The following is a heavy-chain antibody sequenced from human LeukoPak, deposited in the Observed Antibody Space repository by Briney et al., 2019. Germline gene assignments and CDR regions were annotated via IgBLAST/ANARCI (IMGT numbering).Heavy chain of an antibody. CDR1: GFTFDDYA. V-gene: IGHV3-43*02. CDR2: ISGDGGST. Sequence: PGGSLRLSCAASGFTFDDYAMHWVRQAPGKGLEWVSLISGDGGSTYYADSVKGRFTISRDNSKNSLYLQMNSLRTEDTALYYCAPLILYCGGDCYLRNFDYWGQGTLVTVSS. CDR3: APLILYCGGDCYLRNFDY. J-gene: IGHJ4*02. D-gene: IGHD2-21*02.